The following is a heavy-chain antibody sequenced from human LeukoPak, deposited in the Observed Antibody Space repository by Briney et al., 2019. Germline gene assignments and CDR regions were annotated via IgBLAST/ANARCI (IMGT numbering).Heavy chain of an antibody. CDR3: AGHDYGDPRSAFDI. V-gene: IGHV4-38-2*01. Sequence: SETLSLTCAVSGYSISSGYYWGRIRQPPGKGLEWIGSIYHSGSTYYNPSLKSRVTISVDTSKNQFSLKLSSVTAADTAVYYCAGHDYGDPRSAFDIWGQGTMVTVSS. CDR1: GYSISSGYY. J-gene: IGHJ3*02. CDR2: IYHSGST. D-gene: IGHD4-17*01.